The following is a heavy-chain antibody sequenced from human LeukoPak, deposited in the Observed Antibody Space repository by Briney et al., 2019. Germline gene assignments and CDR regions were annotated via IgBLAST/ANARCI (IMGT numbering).Heavy chain of an antibody. D-gene: IGHD2-15*01. CDR1: GLTFGGFW. CDR2: IHPDGGTK. J-gene: IGHJ4*02. Sequence: GGSLRLSCAASGLTFGGFWMSWVGKAPGKGRKGLANIHPDGGTKNYVDSVKGRFTISRDNAANSLYLQMNSLRAEDTAVYYCASSFPYCSGVACALGGQGTLVTVSS. CDR3: ASSFPYCSGVACAL. V-gene: IGHV3-7*01.